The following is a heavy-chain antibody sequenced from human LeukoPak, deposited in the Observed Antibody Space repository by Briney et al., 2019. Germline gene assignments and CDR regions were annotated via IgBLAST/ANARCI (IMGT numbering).Heavy chain of an antibody. CDR1: GFTFSSYE. CDR2: ISSSGSTI. V-gene: IGHV3-48*03. CDR3: ARDPLRSYGGNSIPYYFDY. J-gene: IGHJ4*02. Sequence: PGGSLRLSCAASGFTFSSYEMNWVRQTPGKGLEWVSYISSSGSTIYYADSVKGRFTISRDNAKNSLYLQMNSLRAEDTAVYYCARDPLRSYGGNSIPYYFDYWGQGTLVTVSS. D-gene: IGHD4-23*01.